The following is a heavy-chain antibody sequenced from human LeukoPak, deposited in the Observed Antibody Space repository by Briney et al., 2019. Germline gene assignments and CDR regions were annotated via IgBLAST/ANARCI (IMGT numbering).Heavy chain of an antibody. Sequence: GGSLRLSCAASGFTFSSYAMSWVSQAPGKGLEWVSAISGSGGSTYYADSVKGRFTISRDNSKNTLYLQMNSLRAEDTAVYYCAKDLAVRGAHWWGQGTLVTVSS. D-gene: IGHD3-10*01. J-gene: IGHJ4*02. V-gene: IGHV3-23*01. CDR2: ISGSGGST. CDR3: AKDLAVRGAHW. CDR1: GFTFSSYA.